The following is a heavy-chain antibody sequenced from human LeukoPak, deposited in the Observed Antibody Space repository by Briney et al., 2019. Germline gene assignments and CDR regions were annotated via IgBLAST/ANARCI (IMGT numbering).Heavy chain of an antibody. CDR2: FDPEDGET. D-gene: IGHD3-10*01. J-gene: IGHJ6*03. V-gene: IGHV1-24*01. CDR3: ARVLTPPPYYYGSGSYPPRGYYYYYMDV. Sequence: ASVKVSCKASGYTFTSYGISWVRQAPGQGLEWMGGFDPEDGETIYAQKFQGRVTMTEDTSTDTAYMELSSLRSEDTAVYYCARVLTPPPYYYGSGSYPPRGYYYYYMDVWGKGTTVTVSS. CDR1: GYTFTSYG.